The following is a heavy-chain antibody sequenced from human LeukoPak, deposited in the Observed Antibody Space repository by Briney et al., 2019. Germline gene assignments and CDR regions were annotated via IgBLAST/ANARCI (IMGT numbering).Heavy chain of an antibody. Sequence: SETLSLTCTVSGGSISSYYLSWIRQPPGKGLEWIGYIYYSGSTNYNPSLKSRVTISVDTSKNQFSLKLSSVTAADTAVYYCARGLLPQVYYFDYWGQATLVTVSS. CDR3: ARGLLPQVYYFDY. V-gene: IGHV4-59*08. J-gene: IGHJ4*02. CDR1: GGSISSYY. D-gene: IGHD2-15*01. CDR2: IYYSGST.